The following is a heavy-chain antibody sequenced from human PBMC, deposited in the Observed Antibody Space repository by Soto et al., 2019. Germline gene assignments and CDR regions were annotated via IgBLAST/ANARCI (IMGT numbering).Heavy chain of an antibody. Sequence: PSETLSLTCTVSGGSISSSSYYWGWIRQPPGKGLEWIGSIYYSGSTYYNPSLKIRVTISVDTSKNQFSLKLSSVTAADTAVYYCEGHPTGYSGYDSDYWGQGTLVTVSS. V-gene: IGHV4-39*01. J-gene: IGHJ4*02. D-gene: IGHD5-12*01. CDR3: EGHPTGYSGYDSDY. CDR2: IYYSGST. CDR1: GGSISSSSYY.